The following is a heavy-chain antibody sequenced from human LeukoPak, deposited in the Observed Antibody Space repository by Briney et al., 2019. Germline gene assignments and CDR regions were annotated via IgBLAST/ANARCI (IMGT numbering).Heavy chain of an antibody. CDR3: ARHGSGYSSVFDY. D-gene: IGHD6-19*01. J-gene: IGHJ4*02. Sequence: PSETLSLICTVSGGSIINYYWSWIRQPPGKGLEWIGYLYYTGSTNYNPSLKSRVTISADMSKNQFSLKLRSITAADTAVYYCARHGSGYSSVFDYWGQGTLVTVSS. CDR2: LYYTGST. CDR1: GGSIINYY. V-gene: IGHV4-59*08.